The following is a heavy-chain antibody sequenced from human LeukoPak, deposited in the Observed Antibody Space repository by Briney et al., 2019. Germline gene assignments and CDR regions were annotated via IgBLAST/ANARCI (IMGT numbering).Heavy chain of an antibody. Sequence: EGSLRLSCAASGFTFSSYSMNWVRQAPGKGLEWVSSISSSSSYIYYADSVKGRFTISRDNAKNSLYLQMNSLRAEDTAVYYCARGRVAEQWLVYWGQGTLVTVSS. CDR3: ARGRVAEQWLVY. CDR2: ISSSSSYI. D-gene: IGHD6-19*01. J-gene: IGHJ4*02. V-gene: IGHV3-21*01. CDR1: GFTFSSYS.